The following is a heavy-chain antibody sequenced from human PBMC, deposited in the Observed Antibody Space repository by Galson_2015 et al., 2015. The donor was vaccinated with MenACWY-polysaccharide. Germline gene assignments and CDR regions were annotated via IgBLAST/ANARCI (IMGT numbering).Heavy chain of an antibody. Sequence: SLRLSCAASGFTFSNYWMTWVRQAPGKGLEWVANIKKDGSEKYYVDSVKGRFTISRDNAKNTLFLQMNSLRAEDTALYYCTRDDHGLGVDTTISPKRDAYDIWGQGTMVTVSS. D-gene: IGHD5-18*01. CDR2: IKKDGSEK. CDR1: GFTFSNYW. CDR3: TRDDHGLGVDTTISPKRDAYDI. V-gene: IGHV3-7*01. J-gene: IGHJ3*02.